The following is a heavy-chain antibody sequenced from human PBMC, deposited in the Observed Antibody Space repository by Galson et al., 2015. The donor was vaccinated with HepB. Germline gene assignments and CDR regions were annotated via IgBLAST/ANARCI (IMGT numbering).Heavy chain of an antibody. CDR1: GFTFRNYW. CDR2: INGDGSIT. V-gene: IGHV3-74*01. Sequence: SLRLSCAASGFTFRNYWMHWVRQVPGKGLMWVSRINGDGSITNYADSVRGRFIISRDNAKNTVYVEMNSLRAEDTAIYYCARGSGNYYFDYWGQGTLATVSS. J-gene: IGHJ4*02. D-gene: IGHD1-26*01. CDR3: ARGSGNYYFDY.